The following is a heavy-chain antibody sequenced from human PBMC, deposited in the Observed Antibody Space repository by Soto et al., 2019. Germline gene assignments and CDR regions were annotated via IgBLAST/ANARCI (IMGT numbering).Heavy chain of an antibody. CDR2: IIPILGIA. CDR1: GGTFSSYT. D-gene: IGHD4-17*01. CDR3: ARKWDYGDSHGTFDP. V-gene: IGHV1-69*02. Sequence: GASVKVSCKASGGTFSSYTISWVRQAPGQGLEWMGRIIPILGIANYAQKFRGRVTITADKSTSTAYMELSSLRSEDTAVYYCARKWDYGDSHGTFDPWGQGTLVTVSS. J-gene: IGHJ5*02.